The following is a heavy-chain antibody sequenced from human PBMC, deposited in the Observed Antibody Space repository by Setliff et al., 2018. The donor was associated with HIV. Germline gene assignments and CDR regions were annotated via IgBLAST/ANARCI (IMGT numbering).Heavy chain of an antibody. J-gene: IGHJ4*02. CDR2: ISKTSTYT. V-gene: IGHV3-11*05. Sequence: GGSLRLSCAASGFNFGDYYMTWIRQAPGKGLEWVAYISKTSTYTNYADSVKGRFTISRDNGNNALYLQMNSLRAEDTAIYYCARVSSALFLPQYHFDYRGQGTLVTVSS. D-gene: IGHD2-21*01. CDR1: GFNFGDYY. CDR3: ARVSSALFLPQYHFDY.